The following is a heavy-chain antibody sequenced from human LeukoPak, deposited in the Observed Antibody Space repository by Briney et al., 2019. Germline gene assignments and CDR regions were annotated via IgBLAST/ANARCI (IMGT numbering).Heavy chain of an antibody. CDR1: GFTFSSYS. D-gene: IGHD3-10*01. CDR2: INSSSSYI. CDR3: ARVHYSPDYYMDV. V-gene: IGHV3-21*01. J-gene: IGHJ6*03. Sequence: GGSLRLSCAASGFTFSSYSMNWVRQAPGKGLEWVSSINSSSSYIYYADSVKGRFTISRDNAKNSLYLQMNSLRAEDTAVYYCARVHYSPDYYMDVWGKGTTVTVSS.